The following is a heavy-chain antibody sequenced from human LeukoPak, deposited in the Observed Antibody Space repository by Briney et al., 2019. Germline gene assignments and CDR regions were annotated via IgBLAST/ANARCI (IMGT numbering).Heavy chain of an antibody. Sequence: PGGSLRLSCAASGLFFSNAWMSWVRQAPGKGLEWIGRIKRNPDGGTPDYIPPVIGRSSISTNDSKTTLYLQMNSLKIEDTAVYYCADRVNGGYLDWGQGTLVTVSS. V-gene: IGHV3-15*01. CDR1: GLFFSNAW. J-gene: IGHJ4*02. D-gene: IGHD2-8*01. CDR3: ADRVNGGYLD. CDR2: IKRNPDGGTP.